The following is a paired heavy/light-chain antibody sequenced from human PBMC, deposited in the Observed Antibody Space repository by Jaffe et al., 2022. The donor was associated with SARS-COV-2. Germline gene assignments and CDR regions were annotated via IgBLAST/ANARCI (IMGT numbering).Light chain of an antibody. CDR1: QTLFYSSNNKNY. J-gene: IGKJ1*01. Sequence: DIVMTQSPDSLTVSLGERATISCKSSQTLFYSSNNKNYLAWYQQKPGQPPKLLIYWASTRESGVPDRFSGSGSGTDFTLTISGLQAEDVAVYYCQQYYNTPWTFGQGTKVEIK. CDR2: WAS. CDR3: QQYYNTPWT. V-gene: IGKV4-1*01.
Heavy chain of an antibody. CDR3: TAGSWFGP. J-gene: IGHJ5*02. V-gene: IGHV3-15*01. CDR1: GITFKNAW. Sequence: EVQLAESGGGLVKPGGSLRLSCAASGITFKNAWMGWVRQAPGKGLEWVGLIKSKNEGGTSVYAAPVRGRFSISRDDEKNTVYLLMNSLKSEDTAVYYCTAGSWFGPWGQGTLVTVSS. CDR2: IKSKNEGGTS.